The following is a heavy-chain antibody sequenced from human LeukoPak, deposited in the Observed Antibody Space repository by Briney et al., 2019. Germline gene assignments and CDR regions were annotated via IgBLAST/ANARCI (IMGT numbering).Heavy chain of an antibody. CDR1: GYTLTDFY. J-gene: IGHJ4*02. CDR2: INPNSGGT. CDR3: AREGGSGSNYY. V-gene: IGHV1-2*02. Sequence: GASVKVSCKASGYTLTDFYMHWVRQVPGQGLEWMGWINPNSGGTNYAQKFQGRVTMTRDTSISTAYMELSRLRSDDTAVYYCAREGGSGSNYYWGQGTLVTVSS. D-gene: IGHD3-10*01.